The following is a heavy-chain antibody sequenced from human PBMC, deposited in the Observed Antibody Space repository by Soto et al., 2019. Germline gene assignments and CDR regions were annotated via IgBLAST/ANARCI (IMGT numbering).Heavy chain of an antibody. CDR1: GGTFSSYA. Sequence: GASVKVSCKASGGTFSSYAISWVRQAPGQGLEWMGGIIPIFGTANYAQKFQGRVTITADESTSTAYMELSSLRSEDTAVYYCARESSADCTNGVCQRYYFDYWGQGTLVTVSS. D-gene: IGHD2-8*01. V-gene: IGHV1-69*13. CDR2: IIPIFGTA. CDR3: ARESSADCTNGVCQRYYFDY. J-gene: IGHJ4*02.